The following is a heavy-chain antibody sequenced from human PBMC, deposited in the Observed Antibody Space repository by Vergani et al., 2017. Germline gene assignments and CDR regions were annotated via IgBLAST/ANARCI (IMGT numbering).Heavy chain of an antibody. CDR2: IFYSGTT. V-gene: IGHV4-31*11. J-gene: IGHJ6*03. Sequence: QVQLQESGPGVVKPSQTLSLTGAVSGGSISSGDHCWTWIRQRPGKGLEWIGYIFYSGTTYDNPSLRSRLTISVDTSQNQFSLKLRSVTAADTAVYYCARVDTXVPATSHFYYMDVWGKGTTVVVSS. D-gene: IGHD6-25*01. CDR3: ARVDTXVPATSHFYYMDV. CDR1: GGSISSGDHC.